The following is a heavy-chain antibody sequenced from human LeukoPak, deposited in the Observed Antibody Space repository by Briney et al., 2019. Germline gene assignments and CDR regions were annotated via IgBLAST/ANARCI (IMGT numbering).Heavy chain of an antibody. D-gene: IGHD2-15*01. V-gene: IGHV4-34*01. CDR1: GRSFSGYY. CDR3: ARADIVVVVAAIKESYYYMDV. J-gene: IGHJ6*03. Sequence: SETLSLTCAVYGRSFSGYYWSWIRQPPGKGLEWIGEINHSGSTNYNPSLKSRVTISVDTSKNQFSLKLSSVTAADTAVYYCARADIVVVVAAIKESYYYMDVWGKGTTVTVSS. CDR2: INHSGST.